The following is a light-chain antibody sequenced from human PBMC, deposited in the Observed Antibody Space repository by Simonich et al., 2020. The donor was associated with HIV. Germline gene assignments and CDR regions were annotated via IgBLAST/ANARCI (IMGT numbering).Light chain of an antibody. J-gene: IGKJ1*01. CDR1: QSVLYSSNNKNY. CDR3: QQYYSTPRT. CDR2: WAS. V-gene: IGKV4-1*01. Sequence: DILMTQSPDSLAVSLGERATINCQSSQSVLYSSNNKNYLGCYQQKPGQPPKLLIYWASTRESGVPDRFSGSGSGTDFTLTISSLQAEDVAVYYCQQYYSTPRTFGQGTKVEIK.